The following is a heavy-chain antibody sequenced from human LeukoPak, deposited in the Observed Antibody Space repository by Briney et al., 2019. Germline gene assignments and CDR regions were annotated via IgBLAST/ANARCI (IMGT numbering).Heavy chain of an antibody. Sequence: SVKVSCKASGGTFSSYAISWVRQAPGQGLEWMGGIIPIFGTANYAQKFRGRVTITADKSTRTAYMELSSLRSEDTAVYYCARYYGSVKGYYYYYMDVWGKGTTVTVSS. CDR3: ARYYGSVKGYYYYYMDV. D-gene: IGHD3-10*01. CDR2: IIPIFGTA. CDR1: GGTFSSYA. J-gene: IGHJ6*03. V-gene: IGHV1-69*06.